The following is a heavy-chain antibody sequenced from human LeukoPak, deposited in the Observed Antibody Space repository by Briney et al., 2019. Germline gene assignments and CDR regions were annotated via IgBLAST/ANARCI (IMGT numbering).Heavy chain of an antibody. V-gene: IGHV1-2*06. D-gene: IGHD3-10*01. CDR1: GYTFSNHY. CDR2: INPSSGGT. CDR3: ARGPSGSDY. J-gene: IGHJ4*02. Sequence: ASVKVSCKASGYTFSNHYMHWVRQAPGQGLEWMGRINPSSGGTNYAQKFQGRVTMTRDTSINTAYLDLSNLRSDDTAVYYCARGPSGSDYWGQGTLVIVSS.